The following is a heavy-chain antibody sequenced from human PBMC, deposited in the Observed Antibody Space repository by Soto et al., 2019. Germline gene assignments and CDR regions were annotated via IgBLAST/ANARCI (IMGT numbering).Heavy chain of an antibody. Sequence: SETLSLTCAVYGGSFSGYYWSWIRQPPGKGLEWIGEINHSGSTNYNPSLKSRVTISVDTSKNQFSLQLSSVTAADTAVYYCARGVIVVVPAAIEYYYYYGMDVWGQGTTVTVSS. D-gene: IGHD2-2*01. CDR1: GGSFSGYY. V-gene: IGHV4-34*01. CDR2: INHSGST. CDR3: ARGVIVVVPAAIEYYYYYGMDV. J-gene: IGHJ6*02.